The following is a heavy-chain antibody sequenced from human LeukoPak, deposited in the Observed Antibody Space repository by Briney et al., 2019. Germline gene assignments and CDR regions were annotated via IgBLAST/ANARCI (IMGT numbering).Heavy chain of an antibody. Sequence: SETLSLTCTVSTDSFSSYFWSWIRQPPGKGLEWIGYIYYTGSTNYSPSLKSRVTISLDSSKNQFSLKLTSVTAADTGVYYCARGVEVSSYYFDYWGQGILVTVSS. V-gene: IGHV4-59*01. CDR1: TDSFSSYF. CDR3: ARGVEVSSYYFDY. D-gene: IGHD2-2*01. CDR2: IYYTGST. J-gene: IGHJ4*02.